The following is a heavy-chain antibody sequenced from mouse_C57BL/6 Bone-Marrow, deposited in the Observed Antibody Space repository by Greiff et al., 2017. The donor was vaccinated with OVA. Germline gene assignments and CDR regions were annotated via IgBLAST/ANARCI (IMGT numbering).Heavy chain of an antibody. Sequence: VMLVESGPELVKPGASVKLSCKASGYTFTSYDINWVKQRPGQGLEWIGWIYPRDGSTKYNEKFKGKATLTVDTSSSTAYMELHSLTSEDSAVYFCARIGLGRFYAMDYWGQGTSVTVSS. CDR1: GYTFTSYD. J-gene: IGHJ4*01. CDR3: ARIGLGRFYAMDY. CDR2: IYPRDGST. V-gene: IGHV1-85*01. D-gene: IGHD3-1*01.